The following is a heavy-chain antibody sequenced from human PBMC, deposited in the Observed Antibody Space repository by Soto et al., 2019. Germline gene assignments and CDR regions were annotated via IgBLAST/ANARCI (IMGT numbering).Heavy chain of an antibody. CDR1: GFTFSSYA. CDR3: ARGRSSLTRFDY. Sequence: GGSLRLSCAASGFTFSSYALHWVRQAPGKGLEWVAVISYDGSNKYYADSVKGRFTISRDNSKNTLYLQMNSLRAEDTAVYYCARGRSSLTRFDYWGQGTLVTVSS. V-gene: IGHV3-30-3*01. D-gene: IGHD2-2*01. J-gene: IGHJ4*02. CDR2: ISYDGSNK.